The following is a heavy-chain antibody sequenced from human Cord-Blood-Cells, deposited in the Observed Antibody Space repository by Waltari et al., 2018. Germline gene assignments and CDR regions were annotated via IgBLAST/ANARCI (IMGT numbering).Heavy chain of an antibody. J-gene: IGHJ6*02. V-gene: IGHV4-34*01. D-gene: IGHD2-2*01. CDR2: INHSVST. Sequence: QVQPKQWGAGLVTPSDTLPLTCAVSGGYFSGYYWRWLRKPLGKGLEWIGEINHSVSTNYNPSLKSRVTISVDTSKNQFSLKLSSVTAADTAVYYCARDYWWVPAAKFDGMDVWGQGTTVTVSS. CDR3: ARDYWWVPAAKFDGMDV. CDR1: GGYFSGYY.